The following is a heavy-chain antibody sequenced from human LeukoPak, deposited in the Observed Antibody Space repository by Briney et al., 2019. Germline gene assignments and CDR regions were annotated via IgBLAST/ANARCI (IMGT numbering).Heavy chain of an antibody. D-gene: IGHD1-26*01. CDR2: IDDEGRIT. Sequence: GGSLRLSCAASGFTFSGSWMHWVRQAPGKGLVWVSRIDDEGRITTYADSVKGRFTISRDNAKNTLYLQMNSLRAEDTAVYYCARALGSSSDYWGQGTLVTVSS. V-gene: IGHV3-74*01. CDR1: GFTFSGSW. CDR3: ARALGSSSDY. J-gene: IGHJ4*02.